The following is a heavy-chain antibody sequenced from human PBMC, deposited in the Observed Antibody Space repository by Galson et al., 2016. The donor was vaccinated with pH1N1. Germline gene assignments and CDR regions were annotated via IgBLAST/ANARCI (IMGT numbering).Heavy chain of an antibody. Sequence: SVKVSCKAFGGTFSSYAITWVRQAPGQGLEWMGGVIPVFGTTNYVPKFQGRVTITAGESMSTAYMELSSLKSEDTAVYYCARGEGGWSGNNCYCALGIWGQGTMVTVPS. J-gene: IGHJ3*01. V-gene: IGHV1-69*13. CDR1: GGTFSSYA. CDR3: ARGEGGWSGNNCYCALGI. D-gene: IGHD3-3*01. CDR2: VIPVFGTT.